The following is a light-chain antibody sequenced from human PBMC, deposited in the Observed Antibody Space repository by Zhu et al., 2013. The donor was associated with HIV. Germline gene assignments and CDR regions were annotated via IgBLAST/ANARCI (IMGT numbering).Light chain of an antibody. V-gene: IGLV3-21*03. CDR1: NIGSKS. Sequence: SYVLTQPPSVSVAPGKTARITCGGNNIGSKSVHWYQQKPGQAPVLVLYDDTDRPSGIPERFSGSNSGNTATLTITSVEAGDEADYYCQVWDSFTDDYVFGSGTKVTAL. CDR2: DDT. CDR3: QVWDSFTDDYV. J-gene: IGLJ1*01.